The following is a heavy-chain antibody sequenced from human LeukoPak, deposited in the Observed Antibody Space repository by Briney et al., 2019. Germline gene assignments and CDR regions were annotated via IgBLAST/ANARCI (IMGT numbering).Heavy chain of an antibody. V-gene: IGHV3-53*01. CDR2: LYSSGGS. D-gene: IGHD1-1*01. CDR1: GFTFSSYT. Sequence: PGGSLRLSCAASGFTFSSYTMSWVRQAPGKGLEWVSVLYSSGGSYHAPSVKGRFSVSRGNSKNTLYLQMNSLRVEDTAVYYCVREGNWAYWGQGTLVTVSS. J-gene: IGHJ4*02. CDR3: VREGNWAY.